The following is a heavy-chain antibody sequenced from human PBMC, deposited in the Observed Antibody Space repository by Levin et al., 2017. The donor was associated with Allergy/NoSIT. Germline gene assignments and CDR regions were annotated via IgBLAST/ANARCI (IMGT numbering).Heavy chain of an antibody. J-gene: IGHJ4*02. V-gene: IGHV1-8*01. Sequence: ASVKVSCKAFGYTFTSYDINWVRQATGQGLEWMGWMNPNSGNTGYAQKFQGRVTMTRNTSISTAYMELSSLRSEDTAVYYCARGWSDSSSFDYWGQGTLVTVSS. CDR2: MNPNSGNT. CDR3: ARGWSDSSSFDY. CDR1: GYTFTSYD. D-gene: IGHD6-6*01.